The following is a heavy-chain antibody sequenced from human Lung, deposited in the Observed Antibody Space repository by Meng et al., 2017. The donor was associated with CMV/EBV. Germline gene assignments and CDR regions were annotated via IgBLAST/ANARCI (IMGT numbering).Heavy chain of an antibody. CDR3: AKDRGWGQQMIVSYLDY. J-gene: IGHJ4*02. V-gene: IGHV3-30*02. CDR1: TFNTYG. Sequence: TFNTYGIHWVRQAPGKGLEWVAFIRYDGSHKYYADSVKGRFTISRDNSKNTVYLHMNSLRAEDTAVFFCAKDRGWGQQMIVSYLDYWGQGTVVTVSS. CDR2: IRYDGSHK. D-gene: IGHD3-22*01.